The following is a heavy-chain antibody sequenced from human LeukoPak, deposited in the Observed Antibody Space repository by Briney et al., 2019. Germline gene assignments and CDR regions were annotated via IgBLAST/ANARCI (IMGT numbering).Heavy chain of an antibody. CDR2: INHSGST. D-gene: IGHD6-13*01. CDR3: ARQGQQLRVRGWFDP. J-gene: IGHJ5*02. CDR1: GGSFSGYY. V-gene: IGHV4-34*01. Sequence: SETLSLTCAVYGGSFSGYYWSWIRQPPGKGLEWIGEINHSGSTNYNPSLKSRVTISVDTSKNQFSLKLSSVTAADTAVYYCARQGQQLRVRGWFDPWGQGTLVTVSS.